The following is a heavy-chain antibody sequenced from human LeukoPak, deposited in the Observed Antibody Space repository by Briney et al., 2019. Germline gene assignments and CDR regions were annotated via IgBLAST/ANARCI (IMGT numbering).Heavy chain of an antibody. CDR2: IYWDDDK. CDR3: AHVDTAMVSDYFDY. CDR1: GFSLSTSGVG. J-gene: IGHJ4*02. V-gene: IGHV2-5*02. Sequence: SGPTLVNPTQTLTLTCTFSGFSLSTSGVGVGWIRQPPGKALEWLALIYWDDDKRYSPSLKSRLTITKDASKNQVVLTMTNMDPVDTATYYCAHVDTAMVSDYFDYWGQGTLVTVSS. D-gene: IGHD5-18*01.